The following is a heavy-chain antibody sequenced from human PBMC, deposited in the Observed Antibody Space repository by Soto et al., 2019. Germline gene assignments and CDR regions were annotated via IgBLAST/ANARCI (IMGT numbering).Heavy chain of an antibody. V-gene: IGHV1-69*12. CDR2: IIPIFGTA. CDR1: GGTFSSYA. D-gene: IGHD5-12*01. J-gene: IGHJ6*02. Sequence: QVQLVQSGAEVKKPGSSVKVSCKASGGTFSSYAISWVRQAPGQGLEWMGGIIPIFGTANYAQKFQGRVTITADESTSTAYMELSSLRSEDTAVYYCARGDGYNSQGYYYGMDVWGQGTTVTVSS. CDR3: ARGDGYNSQGYYYGMDV.